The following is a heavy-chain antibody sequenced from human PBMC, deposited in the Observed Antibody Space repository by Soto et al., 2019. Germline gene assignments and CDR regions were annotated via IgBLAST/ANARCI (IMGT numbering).Heavy chain of an antibody. CDR2: NYPGDSDT. Sequence: GESLKISCKGSEYSFSTYWIAWVRQMPGKGLEWMGINYPGDSDTKYSPSLQGQVTISADKSSSTAHPPWSSLKASEPAMYYCARQIRQYVSWCNKYYYFGLDVWGQGTTVTVSS. D-gene: IGHD2-8*01. V-gene: IGHV5-51*01. J-gene: IGHJ6*02. CDR3: ARQIRQYVSWCNKYYYFGLDV. CDR1: EYSFSTYW.